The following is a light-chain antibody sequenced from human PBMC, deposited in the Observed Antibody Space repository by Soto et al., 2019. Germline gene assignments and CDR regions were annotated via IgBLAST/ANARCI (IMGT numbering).Light chain of an antibody. J-gene: IGKJ4*01. CDR3: QQRNSPVT. CDR1: QDISGY. CDR2: PTS. Sequence: DIQLTQSPSLLSASVGNRVTITCRASQDISGYLAWYQQKPGKAPKLLISPTSTSQSGVPSRFSASDSETEFTLTISSLQPEDFATYFCQQRNSPVTFGGGTKVE. V-gene: IGKV1-9*01.